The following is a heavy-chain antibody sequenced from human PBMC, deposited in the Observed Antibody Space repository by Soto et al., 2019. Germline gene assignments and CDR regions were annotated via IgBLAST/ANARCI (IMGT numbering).Heavy chain of an antibody. V-gene: IGHV5-51*01. Sequence: HGESLNISCMGSAKTFTNYWIALARQMSGKGLEWMGSISPGDSDTRYSPSFQGQVTISVDKSISTAYIQWGSLKASDTAIYYCARLVVAATDRRWVDAWGQGNLVTVSS. CDR1: AKTFTNYW. D-gene: IGHD2-15*01. CDR2: ISPGDSDT. CDR3: ARLVVAATDRRWVDA. J-gene: IGHJ5*02.